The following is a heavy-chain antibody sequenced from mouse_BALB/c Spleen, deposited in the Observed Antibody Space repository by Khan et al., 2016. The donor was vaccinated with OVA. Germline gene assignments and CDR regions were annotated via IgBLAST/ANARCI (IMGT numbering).Heavy chain of an antibody. Sequence: EVELVESGGGLVKPGGSLKLSCAASGFTFSSYTLSWVRQTPEMRLEWVATISSGATYTYYTDSVKGRFTISRDNAKNTLYLQMSSLKSEDTAMYYCSRDGNYAHWYFDVWGAGTTVTVSS. V-gene: IGHV5-6-4*01. J-gene: IGHJ1*01. CDR3: SRDGNYAHWYFDV. D-gene: IGHD2-1*01. CDR2: ISSGATYT. CDR1: GFTFSSYT.